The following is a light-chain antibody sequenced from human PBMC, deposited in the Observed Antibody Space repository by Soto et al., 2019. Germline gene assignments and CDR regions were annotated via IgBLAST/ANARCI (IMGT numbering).Light chain of an antibody. V-gene: IGLV2-11*01. Sequence: QSALKQPRSVSGSPGQSVTSSCTGTNSDVGISRSISWYQQHPGKAPKLIISDVTKRPSGVPYRFSGSKSGNTASLTISGLQADDEADYYCCSYEGRFFFGTGTKVTVL. CDR2: DVT. CDR3: CSYEGRFF. CDR1: NSDVGISRS. J-gene: IGLJ1*01.